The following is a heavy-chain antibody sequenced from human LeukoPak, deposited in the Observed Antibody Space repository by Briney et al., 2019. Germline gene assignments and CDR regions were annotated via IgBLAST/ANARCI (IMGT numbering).Heavy chain of an antibody. CDR2: IYSGGST. CDR3: ARQGYCISTTCYGSNWFDP. J-gene: IGHJ5*02. V-gene: IGHV3-53*01. Sequence: GGSLRLSCAASGFTVSSNYMSWVRQAPGKGLEWVSLIYSGGSTYYADSVKGRFTISRDNSKNTLYLQMNSLRAEDTAVYYCARQGYCISTTCYGSNWFDPWGQGTLSPSPQ. D-gene: IGHD2-2*01. CDR1: GFTVSSNY.